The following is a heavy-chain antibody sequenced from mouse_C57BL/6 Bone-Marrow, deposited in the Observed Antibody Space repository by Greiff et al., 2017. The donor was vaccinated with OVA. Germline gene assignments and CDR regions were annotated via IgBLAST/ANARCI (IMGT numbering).Heavy chain of an antibody. D-gene: IGHD1-1*01. Sequence: EVQLMESGPGLVKPSQSLSLTCSVTGYSIPSGYYWNWIRQFPGNKLEWMGYISYDGSNNYNPSLKNRISITRDISTNQFFLKLNSETTEDTATDSCARRTRSSLYYCDYWGQGTTLTVSS. CDR3: ARRTRSSLYYCDY. V-gene: IGHV3-6*01. J-gene: IGHJ2*01. CDR2: ISYDGSN. CDR1: GYSIPSGYY.